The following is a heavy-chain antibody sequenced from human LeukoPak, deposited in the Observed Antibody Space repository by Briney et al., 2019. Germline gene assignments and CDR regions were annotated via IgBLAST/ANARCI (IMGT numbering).Heavy chain of an antibody. CDR2: ISYDGSNK. J-gene: IGHJ4*02. CDR1: GFTFSSYG. V-gene: IGHV3-30*18. CDR3: AKEVGQAYFDY. Sequence: GRSLRLSCAAPGFTFSSYGMHWVRQAPGKGLEWVAVISYDGSNKYYADSVKGRFTISRDNSKNTLYLQMNSLRAEDTAVYYCAKEVGQAYFDYWGQGTLVTVSS. D-gene: IGHD1-26*01.